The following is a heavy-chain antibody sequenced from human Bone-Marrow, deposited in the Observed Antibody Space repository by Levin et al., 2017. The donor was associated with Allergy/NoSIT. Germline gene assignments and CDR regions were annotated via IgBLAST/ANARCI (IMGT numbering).Heavy chain of an antibody. CDR3: ARGACSSDCYSDYAFDM. CDR2: IWYDGSNK. J-gene: IGHJ3*02. CDR1: GFTFSSYG. V-gene: IGHV3-33*01. Sequence: GESLKISCAASGFTFSSYGMHWVRQAPGKGLEWVALIWYDGSNKYYADSVKGRLTISRDNSKNTLYLQMNSLRAEDTAVYYCARGACSSDCYSDYAFDMWGQGTLVTVSS. D-gene: IGHD2-21*02.